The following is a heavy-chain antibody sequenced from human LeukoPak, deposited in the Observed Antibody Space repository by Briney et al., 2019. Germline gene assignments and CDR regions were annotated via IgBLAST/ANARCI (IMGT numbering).Heavy chain of an antibody. CDR2: IYYSGST. D-gene: IGHD3-22*01. CDR1: GGSISSYY. J-gene: IGHJ4*02. CDR3: ARGKYYYDSSGYSIFDY. Sequence: PSETLSLTCSVSGGSISSYYWSWIRQPPGKGLEWIGYIYYSGSTNYNPSLKSRVTISVDTSKNQFSLKLSSVTAADTAVYYCARGKYYYDSSGYSIFDYWGQGTLVTVSS. V-gene: IGHV4-59*01.